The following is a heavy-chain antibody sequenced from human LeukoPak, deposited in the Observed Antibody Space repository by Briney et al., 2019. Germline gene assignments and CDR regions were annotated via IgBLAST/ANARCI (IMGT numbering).Heavy chain of an antibody. CDR3: ATIGVTTLPALR. J-gene: IGHJ4*02. D-gene: IGHD4-17*01. V-gene: IGHV1-69*05. Sequence: SVKVSCKASGGTFGSYAISWVRQAPGQGLEWMGGIIPIFGTANYAQKFQGRVTMTRDTSISTAYMELSRLRSDDTAVYYCATIGVTTLPALRWGQGTLVTVSS. CDR2: IIPIFGTA. CDR1: GGTFGSYA.